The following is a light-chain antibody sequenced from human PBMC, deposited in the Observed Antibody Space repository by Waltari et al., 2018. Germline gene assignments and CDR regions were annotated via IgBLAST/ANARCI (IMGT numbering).Light chain of an antibody. J-gene: IGLJ3*02. V-gene: IGLV3-1*01. Sequence: SYELTQPPSVSVSPGQRATITCSAENLGRKYVCWYQQRSGQSPVLVMYQDSHRPSGIPERCSGSNSGNTATLTISGTQTMDEADYYCQAWDSATVLFGGGTKLTVL. CDR2: QDS. CDR1: NLGRKY. CDR3: QAWDSATVL.